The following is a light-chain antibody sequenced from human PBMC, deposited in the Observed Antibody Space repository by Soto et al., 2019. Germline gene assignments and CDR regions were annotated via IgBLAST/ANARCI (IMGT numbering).Light chain of an antibody. CDR2: EVS. V-gene: IGLV2-14*01. CDR1: SSNIGNNF. CDR3: SSYTSSSTLL. Sequence: QSVLTQPPSVSAAPGQKVTISCSGSSSNIGNNFVSWYQQLPGTAPKLMIYEVSNRPSGVSNRFSGSKSGNTASLTISGLQAEDEADYYCSSYTSSSTLLFGGGTKLTVL. J-gene: IGLJ2*01.